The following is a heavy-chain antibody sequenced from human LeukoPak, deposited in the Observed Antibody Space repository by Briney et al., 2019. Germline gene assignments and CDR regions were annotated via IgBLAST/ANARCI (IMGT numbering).Heavy chain of an antibody. V-gene: IGHV3-7*05. J-gene: IGHJ5*02. Sequence: PGGSLRLSCAASGFTFSSYWMSWVRQAPGKGLEWVANIKHDGSEKYYVDSVKGRFTISRDNAKNSLYLQMNSLRAEDTAVYYYSREGFCGWPTNWSAPGGQGPLAASSS. D-gene: IGHD2-15*01. CDR3: SREGFCGWPTNWSAP. CDR2: IKHDGSEK. CDR1: GFTFSSYW.